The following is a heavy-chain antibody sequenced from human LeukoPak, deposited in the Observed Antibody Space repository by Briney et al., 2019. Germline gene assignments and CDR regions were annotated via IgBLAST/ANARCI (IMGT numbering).Heavy chain of an antibody. D-gene: IGHD4-17*01. CDR1: GFTFDDYA. V-gene: IGHV3-9*01. CDR3: AKDTATVTNYFDY. J-gene: IGHJ4*02. CDR2: ISWNSGSI. Sequence: AGGSLRLSCAASGFTFDDYAMHWFRQAPGKGLEGVSGISWNSGSIGYADSVKGRFTISRDNAKNSLYLQMNSLRAEDTALYYCAKDTATVTNYFDYWGQGTLVTVSS.